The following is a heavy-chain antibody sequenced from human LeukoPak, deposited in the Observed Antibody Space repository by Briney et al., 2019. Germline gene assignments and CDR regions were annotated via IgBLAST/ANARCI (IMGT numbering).Heavy chain of an antibody. CDR3: ARHAADSSGYYYYFDY. CDR1: GYSFTSYW. CDR2: IYPGDSDT. D-gene: IGHD3-22*01. V-gene: IGHV5-51*01. Sequence: GESLKISCKGSGYSFTSYWTGWVRQMPGKGLEWMGIIYPGDSDTRYSPSFQGQVTTSADKSISTAYLQWSSLKASDTAMYYRARHAADSSGYYYYFDYWGGGTLVSVSS. J-gene: IGHJ4*02.